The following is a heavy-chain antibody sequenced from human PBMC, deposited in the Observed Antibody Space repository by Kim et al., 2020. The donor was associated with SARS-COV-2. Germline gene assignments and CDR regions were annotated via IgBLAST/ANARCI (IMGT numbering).Heavy chain of an antibody. CDR2: IYYSGST. D-gene: IGHD6-13*01. Sequence: SETLSLTCTVSGGSISSSSYYWGWIRQPPGKGLEWIGSIYYSGSTYYNPSLKSRVTISVDTSKNQFSLKLSSVTAADTAVYYCARRRSSWQGLDYWGQGT. J-gene: IGHJ4*02. CDR3: ARRRSSWQGLDY. V-gene: IGHV4-39*01. CDR1: GGSISSSSYY.